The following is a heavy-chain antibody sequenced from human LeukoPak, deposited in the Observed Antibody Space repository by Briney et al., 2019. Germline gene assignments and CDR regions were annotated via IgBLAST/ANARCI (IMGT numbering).Heavy chain of an antibody. D-gene: IGHD1-1*01. V-gene: IGHV3-11*01. Sequence: GGSLRLSCAASGFTFSDYYMSWIRQAPGKGLEWVSYISSSGSTIYYADSVKGRFTISRDNSKNTLYLQMNSLRAEDTAVYYCAKGMTTDYYYYMDVWGKGTTVTVSS. J-gene: IGHJ6*03. CDR3: AKGMTTDYYYYMDV. CDR1: GFTFSDYY. CDR2: ISSSGSTI.